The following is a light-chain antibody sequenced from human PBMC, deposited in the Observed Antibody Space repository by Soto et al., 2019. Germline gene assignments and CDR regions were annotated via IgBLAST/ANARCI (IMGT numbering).Light chain of an antibody. CDR3: QTWGTGIQV. Sequence: QPVLTQSPSASASLGASVKLTCTLNSGHSSYAIAWHQQQPEKGPRYLMKLNSDGSHSKGDGIPDRFSCSSSGAERYLTISSLQSEDEADYYCQTWGTGIQVFGGGTKLTVL. CDR1: SGHSSYA. V-gene: IGLV4-69*01. J-gene: IGLJ2*01. CDR2: LNSDGSH.